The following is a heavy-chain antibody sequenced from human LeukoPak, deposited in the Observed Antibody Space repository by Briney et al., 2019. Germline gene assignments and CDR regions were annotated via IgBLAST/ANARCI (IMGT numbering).Heavy chain of an antibody. J-gene: IGHJ4*02. D-gene: IGHD3-22*01. V-gene: IGHV3-30*04. Sequence: GRSLRLSCEGSGFIFRSYAMHWVRQAPGRGLEWLTVISYNGDSEDYADSVKGRFTISRDNSKKTLYLQMNSLRAEDTAVYYCAREYYYDSSGYLDYWGQGTLVTVSS. CDR3: AREYYYDSSGYLDY. CDR2: ISYNGDSE. CDR1: GFIFRSYA.